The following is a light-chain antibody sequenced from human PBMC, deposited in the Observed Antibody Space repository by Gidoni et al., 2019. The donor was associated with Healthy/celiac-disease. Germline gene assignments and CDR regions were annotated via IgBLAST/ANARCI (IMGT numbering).Light chain of an antibody. Sequence: SSVRPQPPSLSVAPGQTARITWGGNNIGSKSVHWYQQKPGQAPVLVVYDDSDRPSGIPERFSGSNSGNTATLTISRVEAGDEADYYCQVWDSSSDHPVFGGGTKLTVL. J-gene: IGLJ3*02. CDR3: QVWDSSSDHPV. V-gene: IGLV3-21*02. CDR1: NIGSKS. CDR2: DDS.